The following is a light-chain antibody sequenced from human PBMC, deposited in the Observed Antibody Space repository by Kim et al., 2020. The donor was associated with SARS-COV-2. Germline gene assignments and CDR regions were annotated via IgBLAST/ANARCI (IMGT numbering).Light chain of an antibody. V-gene: IGKV1-27*01. CDR3: QKYDRSPVT. Sequence: ASVGDRVTSTCRASQGISNYLAWYQQRPGKVPKLLIFAASSLQSGVPSRFSGSGSGTDFTLTISSLQPEDVATYYCQKYDRSPVTFGPGTKVDIK. CDR1: QGISNY. J-gene: IGKJ3*01. CDR2: AAS.